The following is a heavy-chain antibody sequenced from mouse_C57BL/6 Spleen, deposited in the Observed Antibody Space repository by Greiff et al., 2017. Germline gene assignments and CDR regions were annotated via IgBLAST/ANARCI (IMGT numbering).Heavy chain of an antibody. CDR3: AGEDACYAMDY. V-gene: IGHV2-2*01. CDR1: GFSLTSYG. CDR2: IWSGGST. J-gene: IGHJ4*01. Sequence: QVQLQQSGPGLVQPSQSLSITCTVSGFSLTSYGVHWVRQSPGKGLEWLGVIWSGGSTDDNATFLSRLGISKDNSKSQIVFKMSSLQAEDTAIYYCAGEDACYAMDYWGQGTSVTVSS.